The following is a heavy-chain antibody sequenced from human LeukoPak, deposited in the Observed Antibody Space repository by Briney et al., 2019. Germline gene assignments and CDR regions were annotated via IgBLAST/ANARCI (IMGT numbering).Heavy chain of an antibody. CDR2: ISVYNGNT. CDR1: GYTFTSYG. Sequence: GASVKVSCKASGYTFTSYGISWVRQAPGQGLEWMGWISVYNGNTNYAQKFQGRVTMTTDTSTSAAYMELRSLRSDDTAVYYCARASTLMITRYDDWGQGTLVTVSS. J-gene: IGHJ4*02. CDR3: ARASTLMITRYDD. D-gene: IGHD3-16*01. V-gene: IGHV1-18*01.